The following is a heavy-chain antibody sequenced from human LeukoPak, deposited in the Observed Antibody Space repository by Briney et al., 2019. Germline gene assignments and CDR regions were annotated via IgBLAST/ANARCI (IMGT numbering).Heavy chain of an antibody. CDR2: IYTSGST. J-gene: IGHJ3*02. V-gene: IGHV4-4*08. CDR1: GGSFSGYY. CDR3: ASNTMEDAFDI. D-gene: IGHD3-10*01. Sequence: SETLSLTCAVYGGSFSGYYWSWIRQPPGKGLEWIGRIYTSGSTNYNPSLKSRVTISVDTSKNQFSLKLSSVTAADTAVYYCASNTMEDAFDIWGQGTMVTVSS.